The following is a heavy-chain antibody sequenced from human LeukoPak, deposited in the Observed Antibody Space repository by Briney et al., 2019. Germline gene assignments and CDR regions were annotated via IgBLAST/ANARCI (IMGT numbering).Heavy chain of an antibody. CDR2: ISSTSSYI. CDR3: AAAYSSSWKPTTLYS. V-gene: IGHV3-21*01. Sequence: TGGSLRLSCAVSGFPFSRYSMNWVRQAPGKGLEWVSSISSTSSYIYYADSVKGRFTISRDNAKNSLYLQMNSLRAEDTAVYYCAAAYSSSWKPTTLYSWGQGTLVTVSS. D-gene: IGHD6-13*01. CDR1: GFPFSRYS. J-gene: IGHJ4*02.